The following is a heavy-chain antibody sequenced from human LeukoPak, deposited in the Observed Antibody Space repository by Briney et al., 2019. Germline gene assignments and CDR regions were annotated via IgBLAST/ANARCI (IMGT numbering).Heavy chain of an antibody. CDR2: ISGSGGST. J-gene: IGHJ4*02. CDR3: AKQWQQWLDRTFDY. D-gene: IGHD6-19*01. V-gene: IGHV3-23*01. CDR1: GFTFSSYA. Sequence: PGGSLRLSCAASGFTFSSYAMSWVRQAPGKGLEWVSAISGSGGSTYYADSVKGRFTISRDNSKNTLHLQMNSLRAEDTAVYYCAKQWQQWLDRTFDYWGQGTLVTVSS.